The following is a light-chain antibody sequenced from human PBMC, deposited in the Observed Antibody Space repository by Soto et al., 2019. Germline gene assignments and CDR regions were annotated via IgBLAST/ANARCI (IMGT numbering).Light chain of an antibody. J-gene: IGKJ3*01. CDR3: QPRTNWPPEVT. V-gene: IGKV3-11*01. Sequence: EIVLTQSPATLSLSPGERATLSCRASQSVSTYLAWYQQKPGQAPRLLIYDASRRATGIPARFSGSGSGTDFTLTISSLEPADFAVYFCQPRTNWPPEVTFGPGTKVDIK. CDR1: QSVSTY. CDR2: DAS.